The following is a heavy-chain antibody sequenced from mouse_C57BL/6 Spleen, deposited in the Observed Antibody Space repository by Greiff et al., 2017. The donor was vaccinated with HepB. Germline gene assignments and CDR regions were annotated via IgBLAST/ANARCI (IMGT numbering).Heavy chain of an antibody. CDR1: GYTFTSYW. V-gene: IGHV1-61*01. D-gene: IGHD4-1*01. CDR3: ARSGVNWDDY. J-gene: IGHJ2*01. Sequence: QVQLQQPGAELVRPGSSVKLSCKASGYTFTSYWMDWVKQRPGQGLEWIGNIYPSDSETHYNQKFKDKATLTVDKSSSTAYMQLSSLTSEDSAVYYCARSGVNWDDYWGQGTTLTVSS. CDR2: IYPSDSET.